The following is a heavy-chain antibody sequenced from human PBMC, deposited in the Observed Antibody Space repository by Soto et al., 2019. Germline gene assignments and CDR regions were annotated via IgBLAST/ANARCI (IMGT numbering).Heavy chain of an antibody. CDR3: ARVSPDSSGYYYLTPNVY. J-gene: IGHJ4*02. Sequence: QVQLVQSGAGVKKPGSSVKVSCKASGGTFSSYAISWVRQAPGQGLEWMGGIIPIFGTANYAQKFQGRVTITADESTSTDYMELGSLRSEDTAVYYCARVSPDSSGYYYLTPNVYWGQGTLVPVSS. V-gene: IGHV1-69*01. D-gene: IGHD3-22*01. CDR2: IIPIFGTA. CDR1: GGTFSSYA.